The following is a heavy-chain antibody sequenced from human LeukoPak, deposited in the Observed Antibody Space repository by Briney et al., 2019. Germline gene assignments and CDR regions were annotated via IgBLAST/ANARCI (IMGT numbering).Heavy chain of an antibody. CDR3: ARDTSYRYCSGGSCLDAFDI. J-gene: IGHJ3*02. CDR1: GYTFTGYY. V-gene: IGHV1-2*02. Sequence: ASVKVSCKASGYTFTGYYMHWVRQAPGQGLEWMGWINPNSGGTNYAQKLQGRVTMTTDTSTSTAYMELRSLRSDGTAVYYCARDTSYRYCSGGSCLDAFDIWGQGTMVTVSS. D-gene: IGHD2-15*01. CDR2: INPNSGGT.